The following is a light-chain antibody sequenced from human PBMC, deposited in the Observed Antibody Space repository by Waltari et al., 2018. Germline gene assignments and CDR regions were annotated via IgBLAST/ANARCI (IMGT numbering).Light chain of an antibody. Sequence: QSALTQPRSVSGSPGQSVTISCTGTTSDVGDYNFVSWYQQQPGKAPKLMIYDVTKRPSVVPDRFSGSKSGNTASLTISGLQAEDEADYYCCSYAGRYNLVFGGGTMLTVL. CDR2: DVT. CDR1: TSDVGDYNF. CDR3: CSYAGRYNLV. V-gene: IGLV2-11*01. J-gene: IGLJ2*01.